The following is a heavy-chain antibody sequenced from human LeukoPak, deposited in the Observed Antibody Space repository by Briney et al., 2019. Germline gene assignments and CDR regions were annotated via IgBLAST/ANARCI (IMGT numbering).Heavy chain of an antibody. CDR3: AGQTTVITPPDF. CDR1: GFTVRSYS. CDR2: INSGSSYI. D-gene: IGHD4-23*01. Sequence: GGSLRLSCAASGFTVRSYSMDWVRQDPGKGLEWVSSINSGSSYIYYADSVKGRFTISRDNAKNSLYLQMNSLRAEDTAMYYCAGQTTVITPPDFWGQGTLVTVSS. J-gene: IGHJ4*02. V-gene: IGHV3-21*06.